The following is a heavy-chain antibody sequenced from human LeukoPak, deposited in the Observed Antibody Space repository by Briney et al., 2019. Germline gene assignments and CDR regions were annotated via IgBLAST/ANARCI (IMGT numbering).Heavy chain of an antibody. CDR1: GFTFSSYG. D-gene: IGHD3-3*01. J-gene: IGHJ4*02. CDR2: ISYDGSNK. V-gene: IGHV3-30*19. CDR3: ARPADFWSDPSYYFDY. Sequence: GGSLRLSCAASGFTFSSYGMHWVRQAPGKGLEWVAVISYDGSNKYYADSVKGRFTISRDNSKNTLYLQMNSLRAEDTAVYYCARPADFWSDPSYYFDYWGQGTLVTVSS.